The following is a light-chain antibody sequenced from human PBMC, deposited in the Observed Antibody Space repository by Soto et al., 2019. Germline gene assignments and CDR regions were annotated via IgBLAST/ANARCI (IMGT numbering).Light chain of an antibody. J-gene: IGLJ1*01. CDR1: SSDVGGYNY. CDR3: SSYTSSSTRV. CDR2: EVT. V-gene: IGLV2-14*01. Sequence: QSALAQPASVSGSPGQSIATSCTGSSSDVGGYNYVSWYQQHPGKAPQLIIYEVTNRPSGVSNRFSGSKSGSTASLTISGLQAEDEADYYCSSYTSSSTRVFGTGTKVTVL.